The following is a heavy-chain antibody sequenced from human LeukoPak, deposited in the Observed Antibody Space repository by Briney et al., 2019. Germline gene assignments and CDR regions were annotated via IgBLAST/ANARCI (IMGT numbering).Heavy chain of an antibody. Sequence: GGSLRLSRAASGLSFSSHAMTWVPQAPGKGLECVSSILGSGSTTYYADSVRGRYTISRDNAKNTLYLQMNSLRAEDTAVYYCARGRADYDFWSGYYHYMDVWGKGTTVTVSS. D-gene: IGHD3-3*01. V-gene: IGHV3-23*01. J-gene: IGHJ6*03. CDR1: GLSFSSHA. CDR2: ILGSGSTT. CDR3: ARGRADYDFWSGYYHYMDV.